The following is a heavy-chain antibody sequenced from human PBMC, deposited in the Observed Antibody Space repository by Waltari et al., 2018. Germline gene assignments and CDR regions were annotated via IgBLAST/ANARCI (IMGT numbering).Heavy chain of an antibody. CDR3: AKLGGSPGTSAFDI. Sequence: QLQLQDAGPGLVKPSEILSLTCSVSGGSISSRTYSWGWIRQPPGKGLAWIGSINYSGRTYYNPSLKSRVTISVDTSKNQFSLRLSSVTAADAAVYYCAKLGGSPGTSAFDIWGQGTMITVSS. CDR2: INYSGRT. CDR1: GGSISSRTYS. D-gene: IGHD4-17*01. V-gene: IGHV4-39*01. J-gene: IGHJ3*02.